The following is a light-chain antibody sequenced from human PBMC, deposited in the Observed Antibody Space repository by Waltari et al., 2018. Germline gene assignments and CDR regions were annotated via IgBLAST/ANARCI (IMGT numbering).Light chain of an antibody. V-gene: IGKV3-20*01. J-gene: IGKJ1*01. CDR3: QNHERLPAV. CDR2: GAS. CDR1: QSIGSY. Sequence: KRASLASGSSQSIGSYLVWYQHKPGEAPMLIIDGASGWAAGIPDRFSGSGSGTDFSLTISRLEPEDFAVYYCQNHERLPAVFGQGTKVEIK.